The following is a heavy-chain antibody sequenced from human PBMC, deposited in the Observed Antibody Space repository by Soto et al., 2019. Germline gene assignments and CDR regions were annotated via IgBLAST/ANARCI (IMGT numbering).Heavy chain of an antibody. V-gene: IGHV4-61*01. CDR1: GGSVSSGSYY. Sequence: PSETLSLTCTVSGGSVSSGSYYWSWIRQPPGKGLEWIGYIYYSGSTNYNPSLKSRVTISVDTSKNQFSLKLSSVTAADTAVYCWAREGYGGNSDGIDYWGQGILVTVSS. D-gene: IGHD4-17*01. CDR3: AREGYGGNSDGIDY. J-gene: IGHJ4*02. CDR2: IYYSGST.